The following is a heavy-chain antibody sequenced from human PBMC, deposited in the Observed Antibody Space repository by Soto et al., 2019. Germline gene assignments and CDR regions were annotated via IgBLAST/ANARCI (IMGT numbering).Heavy chain of an antibody. J-gene: IGHJ4*02. CDR2: ISPGGDRI. V-gene: IGHV3-48*02. CDR3: TTSADSAGWGVDF. Sequence: EVQLVESGGGLVQPGGSLRLSCVASGFMFDSYAMNWVRQAPGKGLEWVSYISPGGDRIYYAESLKGRITISRDNARNALSLQMNILCDEDTAVYYCTTSADSAGWGVDFWGQGTLFPFSS. D-gene: IGHD6-19*01. CDR1: GFMFDSYA.